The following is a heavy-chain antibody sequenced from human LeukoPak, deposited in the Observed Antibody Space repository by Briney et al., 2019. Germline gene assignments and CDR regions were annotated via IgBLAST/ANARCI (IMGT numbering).Heavy chain of an antibody. CDR1: GYTFTSYY. CDR2: INPSGGSI. Sequence: ASVKVSCKASGYTFTSYYMHWVRQAPGQGLEWMGIINPSGGSISYAQKFQGRVTMTRDTSTSTVYMELSSLRSEDTAVYYCAKNPTPLDGYDYSGYYYYGMDVWGQGTTVTVSS. CDR3: AKNPTPLDGYDYSGYYYYGMDV. J-gene: IGHJ6*02. V-gene: IGHV1-46*01. D-gene: IGHD5-12*01.